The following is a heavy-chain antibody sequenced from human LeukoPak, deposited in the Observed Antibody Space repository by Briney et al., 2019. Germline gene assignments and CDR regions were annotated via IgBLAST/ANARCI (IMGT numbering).Heavy chain of an antibody. CDR3: ARRNGSSSSFDP. Sequence: ASVTVSCKASGYTLTSYDINWVRQATGQGLEWMGWMNPNSGNTGYAQKFQGRVTMTRNTSISTAYMEVSSLRSEDTAVYYCARRNGSSSSFDPWGQGTLVTVSS. V-gene: IGHV1-8*01. CDR2: MNPNSGNT. J-gene: IGHJ5*02. CDR1: GYTLTSYD. D-gene: IGHD6-6*01.